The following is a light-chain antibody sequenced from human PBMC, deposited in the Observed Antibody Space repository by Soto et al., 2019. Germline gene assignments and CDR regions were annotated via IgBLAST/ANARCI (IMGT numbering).Light chain of an antibody. J-gene: IGLJ1*01. CDR3: NSYTSKSTGV. CDR2: EVS. V-gene: IGLV2-14*01. Sequence: QSALPQPASVSGSPGQSIPISCTGTSSDVGGYNYVSWYQQHPGKAPKLIIYEVSNRPSGVSNRFSGSKSGNTASLTISGLQAEDEADYYCNSYTSKSTGVFGTGTKLTVL. CDR1: SSDVGGYNY.